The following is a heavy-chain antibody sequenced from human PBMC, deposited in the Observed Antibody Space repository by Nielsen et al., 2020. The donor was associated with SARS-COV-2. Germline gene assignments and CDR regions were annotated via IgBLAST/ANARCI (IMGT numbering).Heavy chain of an antibody. CDR3: ARARGAYGDYYYYYYTDV. CDR2: TYYRSKWYN. D-gene: IGHD4-17*01. Sequence: SQTLSLTRAISGDSVSSSSAAWNWIRQSPSRGLEWLGRTYYRSKWYNDYAVSVNSRITINPDTSKNQFSLHLNSVTPEDTAVYYCARARGAYGDYYYYYYTDVWGKGTTVTVSS. CDR1: GDSVSSSSAA. V-gene: IGHV6-1*01. J-gene: IGHJ6*03.